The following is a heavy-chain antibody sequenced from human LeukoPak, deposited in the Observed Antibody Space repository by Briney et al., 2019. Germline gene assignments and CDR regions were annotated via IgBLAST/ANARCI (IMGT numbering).Heavy chain of an antibody. Sequence: GGSLRLSCTASGFTFNTYGMHWVRQAPGKGLKWVAFIRYDGSNKYYGDSVKGRFTISRDNSKNTLYLQMNSLRAEDTAVYYCAKVRGNYDFWSGLDYWGQGTLVTVSS. CDR3: AKVRGNYDFWSGLDY. CDR2: IRYDGSNK. J-gene: IGHJ4*02. D-gene: IGHD3-3*01. V-gene: IGHV3-30*02. CDR1: GFTFNTYG.